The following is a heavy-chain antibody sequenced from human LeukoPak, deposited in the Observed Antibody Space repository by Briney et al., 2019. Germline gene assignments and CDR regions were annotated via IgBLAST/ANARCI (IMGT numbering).Heavy chain of an antibody. J-gene: IGHJ4*02. CDR1: GYSFTTYW. Sequence: GESLKISCKGSGYSFTTYWIGWVRQMPGKGLEWMGTIYPGDSDTRYSPSSQGQVTISADKSINTAYVQWSSLKASDAAMYYCARHVSGTWNSFDYWGRGTLVTVS. CDR3: ARHVSGTWNSFDY. CDR2: IYPGDSDT. D-gene: IGHD1-1*01. V-gene: IGHV5-51*01.